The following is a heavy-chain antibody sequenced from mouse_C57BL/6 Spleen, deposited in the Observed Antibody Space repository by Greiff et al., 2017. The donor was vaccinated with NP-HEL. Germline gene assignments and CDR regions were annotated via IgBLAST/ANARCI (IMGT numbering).Heavy chain of an antibody. CDR3: ARADGYYLFAY. CDR1: GFTFSDYY. J-gene: IGHJ3*01. V-gene: IGHV5-16*01. D-gene: IGHD2-3*01. Sequence: EVMLVESEGGLVQPGSSMKLSCTASGFTFSDYYMAWVRQVPEKGLEWVANINYDGSSTYYLDSLKSRFIISRDNAKNILYLQISSLKSEDTATYYCARADGYYLFAYWGQGTLVTVSA. CDR2: INYDGSST.